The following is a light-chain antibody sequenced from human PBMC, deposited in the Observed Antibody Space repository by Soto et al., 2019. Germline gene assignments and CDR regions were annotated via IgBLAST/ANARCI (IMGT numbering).Light chain of an antibody. CDR3: QQYNSYSPLT. J-gene: IGKJ4*01. V-gene: IGKV1-5*01. CDR2: DAS. CDR1: QSISSW. Sequence: DIQMTQSPSTLSAAVGDRVTITCRAGQSISSWLAWYQQKPGKAPKLLIYDASSLESGVPSRFSGSGSGTEFTLTISSLQPDDFATYYCQQYNSYSPLTFGGGTKVDIK.